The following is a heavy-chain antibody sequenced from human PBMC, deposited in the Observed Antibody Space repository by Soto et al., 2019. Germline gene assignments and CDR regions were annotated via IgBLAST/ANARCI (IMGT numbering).Heavy chain of an antibody. Sequence: SGPTLVNPTQTLTLTCTFSGFSFDMNKARVGWVRQPPGKALEWVALIYCDGDEHYSPSLKNRLSITKDTSKDQVVLTLTDVRPADTATYYCVKGTLGPYGHVYFEHWGQGTLVTVSS. V-gene: IGHV2-5*02. CDR1: GFSFDMNKAR. J-gene: IGHJ4*02. CDR2: IYCDGDE. CDR3: VKGTLGPYGHVYFEH. D-gene: IGHD3-16*01.